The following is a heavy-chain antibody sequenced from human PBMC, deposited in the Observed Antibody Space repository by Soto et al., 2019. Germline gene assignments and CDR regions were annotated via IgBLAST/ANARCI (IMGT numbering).Heavy chain of an antibody. J-gene: IGHJ4*02. D-gene: IGHD4-17*01. V-gene: IGHV3-30*18. CDR3: AKRSYGDRSTIDY. Sequence: QVQLVESGGGVVQPGRSLRLSCAASGFTFSSYGMHWVRQAPGKGLEWVAVISYDGSNKYYADSVKGRFTISRDNSKNTLYLQMNSLRAEDTAVYYCAKRSYGDRSTIDYWGQGILVTVSS. CDR1: GFTFSSYG. CDR2: ISYDGSNK.